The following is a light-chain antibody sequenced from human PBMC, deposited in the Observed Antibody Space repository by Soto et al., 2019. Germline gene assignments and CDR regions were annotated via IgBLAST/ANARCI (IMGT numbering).Light chain of an antibody. J-gene: IGKJ2*01. CDR3: QQLKTYPYT. CDR2: SAS. CDR1: QDINKF. V-gene: IGKV1-9*01. Sequence: IQLTQSPSSLSASVGDRVTLTCRASQDINKFLAWFQQTPGKAPKLLVYSASTLHSGVPSRFSGSGSGTDFALTISSLQPEDCATYYCQQLKTYPYTFGQGNRLDIK.